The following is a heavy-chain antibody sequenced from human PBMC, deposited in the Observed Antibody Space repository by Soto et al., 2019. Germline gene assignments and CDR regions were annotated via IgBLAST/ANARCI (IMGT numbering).Heavy chain of an antibody. CDR1: GGTFSSYA. CDR3: ASVNYEILTGYYHRWFDP. J-gene: IGHJ5*02. CDR2: IIPIFGTA. D-gene: IGHD3-9*01. V-gene: IGHV1-69*01. Sequence: QVQLVQSGAEVKKPGSSVKVSCKASGGTFSSYAISWVRQAPGQGLEWMGGIIPIFGTANYAQKFQGRVTITADESTSTAYMELISLRAEDKAVYYCASVNYEILTGYYHRWFDPWGQGTLVTGSS.